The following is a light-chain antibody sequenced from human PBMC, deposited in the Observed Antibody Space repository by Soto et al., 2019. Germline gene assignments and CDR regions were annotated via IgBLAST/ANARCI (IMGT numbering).Light chain of an antibody. CDR1: SSDVGGYNY. J-gene: IGLJ3*02. V-gene: IGLV2-14*01. Sequence: QSALTQPASVSGSPGQSITISCTGTSSDVGGYNYVSWYQQHPGKAPKLMIYEVSNRPSGVSNRFSGSKSGNTASLTISGVQAEDDADYYCSSYTSSSTLVFGGGTKVTVL. CDR2: EVS. CDR3: SSYTSSSTLV.